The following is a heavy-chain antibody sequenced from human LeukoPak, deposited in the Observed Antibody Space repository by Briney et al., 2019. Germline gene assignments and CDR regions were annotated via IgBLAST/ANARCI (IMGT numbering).Heavy chain of an antibody. Sequence: TGGSLRLSCAATGFTFSSYGMSWVRQAPGKGLEWVSDIIGSGGITYYADSVKGRFTISRDSSKSTLYLQMNSLRAEDTAIYYCAKGYDFWGGQPPFDYWGQGTLVTVTS. CDR3: AKGYDFWGGQPPFDY. CDR1: GFTFSSYG. CDR2: IIGSGGIT. J-gene: IGHJ4*02. D-gene: IGHD3-3*01. V-gene: IGHV3-23*01.